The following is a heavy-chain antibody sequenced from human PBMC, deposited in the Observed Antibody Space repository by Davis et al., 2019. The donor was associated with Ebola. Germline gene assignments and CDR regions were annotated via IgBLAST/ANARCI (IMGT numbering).Heavy chain of an antibody. CDR2: ISAYNGNT. J-gene: IGHJ6*02. D-gene: IGHD3-10*01. CDR1: GYTFTSYD. Sequence: ASVKVSCKASGYTFTSYDINWVRQAPGQGLEWMGWISAYNGNTNYAQKLQGRVTMTRDTSTSTVYMELSSLRSEDTAVYYCARAGAPYYYGSGSYYNPLYYYYGMDVWDQGTTVTVSS. V-gene: IGHV1-18*01. CDR3: ARAGAPYYYGSGSYYNPLYYYYGMDV.